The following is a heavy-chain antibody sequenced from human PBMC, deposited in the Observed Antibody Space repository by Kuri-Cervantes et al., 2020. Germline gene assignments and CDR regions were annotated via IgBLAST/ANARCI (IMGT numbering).Heavy chain of an antibody. V-gene: IGHV2-5*01. CDR3: AHSGYSSSWYEIPFDY. CDR2: IYWNDDK. J-gene: IGHJ4*02. Sequence: SGPTLVKPTQTLTLTCTFSGFSLSTSGVGVGWIRQPPGKALEWLALIYWNDDKRYSPSLTSRLTITKDTSKNQVVLTMTNMDPVDTATYYCAHSGYSSSWYEIPFDYWGQGTLVTVSS. D-gene: IGHD6-13*01. CDR1: GFSLSTSGVG.